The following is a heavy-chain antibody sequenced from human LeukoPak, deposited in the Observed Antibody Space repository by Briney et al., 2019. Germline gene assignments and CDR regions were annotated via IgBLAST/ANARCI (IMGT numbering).Heavy chain of an antibody. CDR1: GFTFSNYW. CDR2: IKQDGSEQ. CDR3: ARALRYYSDSSGYAFDY. Sequence: GGSLRLSCAASGFTFSNYWMSWVRQAPGKGLEWVASIKQDGSEQYYVDSVKGRLTISRDNAKNSLYLQMNSLRAEDTAVYYCARALRYYSDSSGYAFDYWGQGTLVTVSS. V-gene: IGHV3-7*05. J-gene: IGHJ4*02. D-gene: IGHD3-22*01.